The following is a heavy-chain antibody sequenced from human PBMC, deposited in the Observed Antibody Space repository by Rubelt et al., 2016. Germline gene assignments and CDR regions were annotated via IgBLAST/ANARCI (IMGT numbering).Heavy chain of an antibody. J-gene: IGHJ4*02. V-gene: IGHV3-30*04. CDR2: TSYDGINK. Sequence: GSLRLSCAASGFTFSSYAMHWVRQAPGQGLEWVTCTSYDGINKYYADSVKGRFTISRDNSKSTLYLQMNSLRAEDTAVYYCARDHPTAMVSFYFDYWGQGTLVTVSS. CDR1: GFTFSSYA. D-gene: IGHD5-18*01. CDR3: ARDHPTAMVSFYFDY.